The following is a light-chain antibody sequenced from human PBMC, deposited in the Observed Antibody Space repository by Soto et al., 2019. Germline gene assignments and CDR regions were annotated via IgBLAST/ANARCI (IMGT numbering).Light chain of an antibody. CDR2: AAS. J-gene: IGKJ5*01. CDR1: QGISSY. V-gene: IGKV1-9*01. Sequence: DIQMTQSPTTLSLSLLDRVTITCRASQGISSYLAWYQQKPGKAPKLLIYAASTLQSGVPSRFSGSGSGTEFTLTISSLQPEDFAIYYCQQLKSYPITFGQGTRLEIK. CDR3: QQLKSYPIT.